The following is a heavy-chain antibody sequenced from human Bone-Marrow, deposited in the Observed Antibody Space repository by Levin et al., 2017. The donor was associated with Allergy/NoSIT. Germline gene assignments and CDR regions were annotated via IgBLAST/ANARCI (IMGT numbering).Heavy chain of an antibody. J-gene: IGHJ4*02. CDR1: GFIFRNYA. CDR3: AGYDTSAYLSPFDY. D-gene: IGHD3-22*01. Sequence: GESLKISCAASGFIFRNYAMNWVRQAPGKGLEWVSQISGSGGNTHYADSVKGRFTFSRDNSKNTLYLQMNSLRVEDTAVYYCAGYDTSAYLSPFDYWGQGTLVTVSS. V-gene: IGHV3-23*01. CDR2: ISGSGGNT.